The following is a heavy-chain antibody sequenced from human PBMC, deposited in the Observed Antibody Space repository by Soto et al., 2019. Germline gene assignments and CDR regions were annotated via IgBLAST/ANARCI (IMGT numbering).Heavy chain of an antibody. V-gene: IGHV4-61*01. CDR1: GGSVSSGSYY. Sequence: QVQLQESGPGLVKPSETLSLTCTVSGGSVSSGSYYWSWIRQPPGKGLEWIGYIYYSGSTNYNPSLRXXVXIXSYTSKTQFSLKLRSVTAADTAVYYCARHSTPTVAHWGQGTLVTISS. D-gene: IGHD4-17*01. CDR3: ARHSTPTVAH. J-gene: IGHJ4*02. CDR2: IYYSGST.